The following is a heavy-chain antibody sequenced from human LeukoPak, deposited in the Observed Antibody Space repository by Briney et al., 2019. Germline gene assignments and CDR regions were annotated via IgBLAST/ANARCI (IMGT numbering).Heavy chain of an antibody. CDR1: GFTFDDYA. CDR2: ISYDGSNK. Sequence: GRSLGLSCAASGFTFDDYAMHWVRQAPGKGLEWVAVISYDGSNKYYADSVKGRFTISRDNSKNTLYLQMNSLRAEDTAVYYCAKDLRFDGSGSYYGDYWGQGTLVTVSS. J-gene: IGHJ4*02. V-gene: IGHV3-30*18. CDR3: AKDLRFDGSGSYYGDY. D-gene: IGHD3-10*01.